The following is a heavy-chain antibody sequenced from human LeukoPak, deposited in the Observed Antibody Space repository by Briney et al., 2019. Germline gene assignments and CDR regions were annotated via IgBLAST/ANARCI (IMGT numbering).Heavy chain of an antibody. V-gene: IGHV4-39*01. Sequence: SETLSLTCTVPGGSISSSTYYWGWIRQPPGKGLEWIGSIFYSGTTYYNPSLNSRLTISVNTTNNQFSLKLSPVTAADASEYYCARLVEAVAGLWYFDLWGRGTMVTVSS. D-gene: IGHD6-19*01. CDR3: ARLVEAVAGLWYFDL. CDR1: GGSISSSTYY. CDR2: IFYSGTT. J-gene: IGHJ2*01.